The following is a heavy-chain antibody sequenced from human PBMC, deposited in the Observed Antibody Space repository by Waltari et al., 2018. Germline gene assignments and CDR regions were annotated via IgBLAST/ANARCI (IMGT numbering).Heavy chain of an antibody. V-gene: IGHV4-59*11. J-gene: IGHJ4*02. Sequence: QVQLQESGPGLVKPSETLSLTCTVSGGSISSHYWTWIRQPPGKGLALIGSIGSVYHTGVTSSSASLKSRVIMSIDTSKNQFSLKGNSVAAADTAIYFCARVNDRWNGHFDQWGQGSLVTVSS. CDR2: VYHTGVT. CDR1: GGSISSHY. D-gene: IGHD3-3*01. CDR3: ARVNDRWNGHFDQ.